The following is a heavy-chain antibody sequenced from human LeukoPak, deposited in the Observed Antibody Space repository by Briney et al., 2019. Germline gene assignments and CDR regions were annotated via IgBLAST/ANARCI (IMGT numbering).Heavy chain of an antibody. D-gene: IGHD2-15*01. J-gene: IGHJ4*02. CDR2: MSYDGSNK. CDR1: GFTFSSYA. Sequence: PGGSLRLSCAASGFTFSSYAMHWVRQAPGKGLEWVAVMSYDGSNKYYADSVKGRFTISRDNSKNTLYLQMNSLRAEDTAVYYCARNGDVAAMFWYFDYWGQGTLVTVSS. CDR3: ARNGDVAAMFWYFDY. V-gene: IGHV3-30*04.